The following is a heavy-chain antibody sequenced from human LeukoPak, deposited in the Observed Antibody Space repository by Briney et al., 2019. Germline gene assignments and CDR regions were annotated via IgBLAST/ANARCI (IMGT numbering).Heavy chain of an antibody. J-gene: IGHJ4*02. V-gene: IGHV3-23*01. D-gene: IGHD1-26*01. CDR2: ISVTGGST. CDR1: GFTFTNYA. CDR3: AKGGNSGTYQFDY. Sequence: GGSLRLSCAASGFTFTNYAMSWVRQAPGKGLEWVSAISVTGGSTYYADSVKGRFTISRDNSKNTLYLQINSLSAGDTAVYYCAKGGNSGTYQFDYWGQGSLVTVSS.